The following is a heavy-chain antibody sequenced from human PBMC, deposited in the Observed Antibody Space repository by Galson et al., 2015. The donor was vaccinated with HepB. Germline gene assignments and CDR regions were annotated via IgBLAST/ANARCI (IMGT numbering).Heavy chain of an antibody. CDR1: GFTFKTYS. D-gene: IGHD3-10*01. CDR2: ISSSSSTI. Sequence: SLRLSCAASGFTFKTYSMNWVRQAPGKGLEWISYISSSSSTIYYADSVKGRFTISRDNAKNSLYLQMHSLRDGDTAVYYCARDRAYRGLDGFDIWGQGTMVTVSS. CDR3: ARDRAYRGLDGFDI. J-gene: IGHJ3*02. V-gene: IGHV3-48*02.